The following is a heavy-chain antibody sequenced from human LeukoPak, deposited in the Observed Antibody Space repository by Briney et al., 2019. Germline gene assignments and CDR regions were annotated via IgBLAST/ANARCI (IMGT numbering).Heavy chain of an antibody. J-gene: IGHJ6*03. D-gene: IGHD1-26*01. CDR2: IYTSGST. Sequence: PSETLSLTCTVSGGYISSYYWSWTRPHAGKGPEWNGRIYTSGSTNYNPSLKSRVTMSVDTSKNQFSLKLSSVTAADTAVYYCARGRVWELLAAGAYYYYYYMDVWGKGTTVTVSS. CDR3: ARGRVWELLAAGAYYYYYYMDV. V-gene: IGHV4-4*07. CDR1: GGYISSYY.